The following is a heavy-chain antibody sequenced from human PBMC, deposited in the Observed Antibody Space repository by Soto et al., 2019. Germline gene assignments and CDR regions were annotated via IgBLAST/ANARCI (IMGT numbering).Heavy chain of an antibody. Sequence: GFLILSCAASGFTVSSFAMSWVRQAPGKGLEWVSAISGSGGSTYYADSVKGRFTISRDNSKNTLYLQMNSLRAEDTAVYYCAKAHHPYSSSWYYFDYWGQGTLVTVSS. V-gene: IGHV3-23*01. CDR3: AKAHHPYSSSWYYFDY. CDR1: GFTVSSFA. CDR2: ISGSGGST. J-gene: IGHJ4*02. D-gene: IGHD6-13*01.